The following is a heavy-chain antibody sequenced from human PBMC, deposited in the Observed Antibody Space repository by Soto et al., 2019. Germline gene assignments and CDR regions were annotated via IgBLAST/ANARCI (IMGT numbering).Heavy chain of an antibody. CDR1: GYTFTSYY. Sequence: GASVKVSCKASGYTFTSYYMHWVRQAPGQGLEWMGIINPSGGSTSYAQKFQGRVTMTRDTSTSTVYMELSSLRSEDTAVYYCARGVNPRGGPDSYFDYWGQGTPVTVSS. V-gene: IGHV1-46*03. CDR2: INPSGGST. J-gene: IGHJ4*02. CDR3: ARGVNPRGGPDSYFDY. D-gene: IGHD2-15*01.